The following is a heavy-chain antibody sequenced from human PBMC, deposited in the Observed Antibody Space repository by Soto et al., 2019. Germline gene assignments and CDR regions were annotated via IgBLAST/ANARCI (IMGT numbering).Heavy chain of an antibody. Sequence: SVKVSCKASGGTFSSYAISWVRQAPGQGLEWMGGIIPIFGTANYAQKFQGRVTITADESTSTAYMELSSLRSEDTAVYYCARVGGYCGGDCYSRAQFDYWGQGTLVTVSS. J-gene: IGHJ4*02. D-gene: IGHD2-21*02. V-gene: IGHV1-69*13. CDR1: GGTFSSYA. CDR2: IIPIFGTA. CDR3: ARVGGYCGGDCYSRAQFDY.